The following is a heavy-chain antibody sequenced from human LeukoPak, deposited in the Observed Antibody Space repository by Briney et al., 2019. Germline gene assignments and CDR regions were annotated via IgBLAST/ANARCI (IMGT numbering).Heavy chain of an antibody. Sequence: SETLSLTCAVYGGSFSGYYWSWIRQPPGKGLEWIGEINHSVSTNYNPSLKSRVTISVDTSKNQFSLKLSSVTAADTAVYYCARGMYSSGWPIDYWGQGTLVTVSS. V-gene: IGHV4-34*01. CDR3: ARGMYSSGWPIDY. J-gene: IGHJ4*02. CDR2: INHSVST. D-gene: IGHD6-19*01. CDR1: GGSFSGYY.